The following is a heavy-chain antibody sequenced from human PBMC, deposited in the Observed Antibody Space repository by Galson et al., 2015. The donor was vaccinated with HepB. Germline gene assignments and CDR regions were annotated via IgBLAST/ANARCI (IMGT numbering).Heavy chain of an antibody. CDR3: ARWQGDIVVVPADYTFGGFDY. CDR2: IKQDGSEK. V-gene: IGHV3-7*03. Sequence: SLRLSCAASGFTFSSYWMSWVRQAPGKGLEWVANIKQDGSEKYYVDSVKGRFTISRDNAKNSLYLQMNSLRAEDTAVYYCARWQGDIVVVPADYTFGGFDYWGQGTLVTVSS. CDR1: GFTFSSYW. D-gene: IGHD2-2*01. J-gene: IGHJ4*02.